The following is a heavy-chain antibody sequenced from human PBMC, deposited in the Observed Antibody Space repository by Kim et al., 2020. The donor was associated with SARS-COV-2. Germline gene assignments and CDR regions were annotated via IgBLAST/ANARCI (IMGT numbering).Heavy chain of an antibody. CDR1: GFTFSSYS. CDR3: ARDVVAMVRGPIDI. Sequence: GGSLRLSCAASGFTFSSYSMNWVRQAPGKGLEWVSSISSSSSYIYYADSVKGRFTISRDNAKNSLYLQMNSLRAEDTAVYYCARDVVAMVRGPIDIWGQGTMVTVSS. V-gene: IGHV3-21*01. D-gene: IGHD3-10*01. CDR2: ISSSSSYI. J-gene: IGHJ3*02.